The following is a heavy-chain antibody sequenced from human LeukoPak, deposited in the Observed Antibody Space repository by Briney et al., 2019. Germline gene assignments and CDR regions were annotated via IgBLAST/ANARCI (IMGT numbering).Heavy chain of an antibody. Sequence: GGSLRLSCAVSGFTFSTYAMSWVRQNPGKGLEWVSGISPSGSTPYYADSVKGRFTISRDNSKNTLYLEVISLTAEDTAVYYCAKDDAWLRFGEWSQGTLVTVSS. V-gene: IGHV3-23*01. CDR2: ISPSGSTP. J-gene: IGHJ4*02. D-gene: IGHD3-10*01. CDR1: GFTFSTYA. CDR3: AKDDAWLRFGE.